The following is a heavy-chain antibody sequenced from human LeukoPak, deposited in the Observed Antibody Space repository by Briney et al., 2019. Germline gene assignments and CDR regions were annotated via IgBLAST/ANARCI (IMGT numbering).Heavy chain of an antibody. V-gene: IGHV3-23*01. CDR2: ISGSGGST. CDR3: AKDGYSGYGAPFDI. D-gene: IGHD5-12*01. J-gene: IGHJ3*02. CDR1: GFTFSAYW. Sequence: GGSLRLSCAASGFTFSAYWMHWVRQAPGKGLEWVSAISGSGGSTYYADSVKGRFTISRDNSKNTLYLQMNSLRAEDTAVYYCAKDGYSGYGAPFDIWGQGTMVTVSS.